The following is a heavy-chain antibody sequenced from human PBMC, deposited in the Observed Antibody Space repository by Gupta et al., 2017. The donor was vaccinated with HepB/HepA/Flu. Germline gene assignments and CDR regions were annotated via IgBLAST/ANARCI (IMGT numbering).Heavy chain of an antibody. D-gene: IGHD5-12*01. CDR3: GCWAGWIGDTVMLDY. Sequence: QVHLAQSGGEVKKPGDSVKVSCKDSGKSFTLFGIHWVRQAPGQRLEWMGWINAAKGYTQESQKFQGSVTFTKDTAASTAYMELSSLRSEETGIYYCGCWAGWIGDTVMLDYWGQGTLVTVSS. V-gene: IGHV1-3*01. J-gene: IGHJ4*02. CDR2: INAAKGYT. CDR1: GKSFTLFG.